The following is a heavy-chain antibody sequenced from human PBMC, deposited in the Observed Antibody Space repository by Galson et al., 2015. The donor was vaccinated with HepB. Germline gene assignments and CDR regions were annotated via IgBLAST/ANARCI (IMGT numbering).Heavy chain of an antibody. J-gene: IGHJ6*02. CDR3: ARDFGVRDFWSGYFRSGMDV. CDR2: MNPNSGNT. Sequence: KVSCKASGYTFTSYDINWVRQATGQGLEWMGWMNPNSGNTGYAQKFQGRVTMTRNTSISTAYMELSSLRSEDTAVYYCARDFGVRDFWSGYFRSGMDVWGQGTTVTVSS. V-gene: IGHV1-8*01. D-gene: IGHD3-3*01. CDR1: GYTFTSYD.